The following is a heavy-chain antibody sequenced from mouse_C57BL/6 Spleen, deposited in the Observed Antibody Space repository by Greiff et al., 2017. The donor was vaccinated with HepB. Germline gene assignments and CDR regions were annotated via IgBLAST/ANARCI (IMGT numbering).Heavy chain of an antibody. CDR3: AREGPVGYGSSFYWYFDV. V-gene: IGHV1-72*01. Sequence: QVQLQQPGAELVKPGASVKLSCKASGYTFTSYWMHWVKQRPGRGLEWIGRIDPNSGGTKYNEKFKSKATLTVDKPSSTAYMQLSSLTSEDSAVYYCAREGPVGYGSSFYWYFDVWGTGTTVTVSS. CDR1: GYTFTSYW. CDR2: IDPNSGGT. J-gene: IGHJ1*03. D-gene: IGHD1-1*01.